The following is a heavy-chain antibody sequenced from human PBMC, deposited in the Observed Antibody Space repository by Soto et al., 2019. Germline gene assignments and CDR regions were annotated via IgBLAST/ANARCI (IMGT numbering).Heavy chain of an antibody. CDR3: ARDVSYGANGLEY. V-gene: IGHV3-7*01. CDR1: GFTFSGYW. CDR2: IKQDESEK. Sequence: PGGSLRLSCAASGFTFSGYWMSWVRQAPGKGLEWVANIKQDESEKYYLDSLKGRFTISRDNAKNSLFLQMNSLRAEDTAVYYCARDVSYGANGLEYWGQGTLVTVSS. J-gene: IGHJ4*02. D-gene: IGHD4-17*01.